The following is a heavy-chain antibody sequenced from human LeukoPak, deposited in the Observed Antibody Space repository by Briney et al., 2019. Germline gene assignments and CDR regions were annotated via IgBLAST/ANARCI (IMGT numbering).Heavy chain of an antibody. CDR2: IYYTGIT. V-gene: IGHV4-61*01. J-gene: IGHJ4*02. CDR1: GGPVNSGSYY. CDR3: ATSQCGSDCYLAGDY. Sequence: SETLSLTCAVSGGPVNSGSYYWSWVRQHPGKGLEWIGYIYYTGITNYNPSLKSRVTISVDTSKNQFSLNLNSVTAADTAVYYCATSQCGSDCYLAGDYWGQGTLVTVSS. D-gene: IGHD2-21*02.